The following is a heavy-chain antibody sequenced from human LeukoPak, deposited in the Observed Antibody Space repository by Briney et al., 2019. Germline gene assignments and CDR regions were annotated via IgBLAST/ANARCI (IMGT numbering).Heavy chain of an antibody. CDR2: TNPDASDK. J-gene: IGHJ4*02. CDR1: GFTFSRSW. D-gene: IGHD5-24*01. CDR3: ARVEIREDFDY. Sequence: GGSLRLSCTASGFTFSRSWMARIRQAPGKGLDWVAKTNPDASDKYYVDIVKGRFTVSRDNTKNTVSLQMNSLRIDDTAVYYCARVEIREDFDYWGQGVLVTVSS. V-gene: IGHV3-7*01.